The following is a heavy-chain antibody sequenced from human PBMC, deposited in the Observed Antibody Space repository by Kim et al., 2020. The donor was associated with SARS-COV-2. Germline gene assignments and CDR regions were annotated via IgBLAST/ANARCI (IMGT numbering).Heavy chain of an antibody. J-gene: IGHJ4*02. V-gene: IGHV3-23*01. Sequence: VKGRFTISRDNSKNTLYLQMNSLRAEDTAVYYCAKDGRDGYRKPPYYFDYWGQGTLVTVSS. D-gene: IGHD5-12*01. CDR3: AKDGRDGYRKPPYYFDY.